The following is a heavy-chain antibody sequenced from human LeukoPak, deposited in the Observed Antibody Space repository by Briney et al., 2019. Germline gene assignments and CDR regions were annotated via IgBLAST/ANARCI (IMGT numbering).Heavy chain of an antibody. CDR3: AREDTALVIAY. D-gene: IGHD5-18*01. Sequence: GGSLRLSCAASGFTFSSYGMHWVRQAPGKGLEWVAIMWYDGSNKYYTDSVKGRFTISRDNSKNTLYLQMNSLRVEDTAVYYCAREDTALVIAYWGQGTLVTVSS. CDR2: MWYDGSNK. J-gene: IGHJ4*02. CDR1: GFTFSSYG. V-gene: IGHV3-33*01.